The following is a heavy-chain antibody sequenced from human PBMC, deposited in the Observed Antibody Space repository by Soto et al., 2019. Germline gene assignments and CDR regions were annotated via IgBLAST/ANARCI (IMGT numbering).Heavy chain of an antibody. V-gene: IGHV4-39*01. J-gene: IGHJ3*02. CDR3: GRRGQTSSSGCNCYYAFDI. CDR1: GGSISSSTYY. CDR2: IYYSGST. D-gene: IGHD3-22*01. Sequence: SETLSLTCTVSGGSISSSTYYWGCFRQPPGKGLEWIGSIYYSGSTYYNPSLKSRVTISVDASKNQFSLKLSSVTAADTAVYSYGRRGQTSSSGCNCYYAFDIWGQGTMVTVSS.